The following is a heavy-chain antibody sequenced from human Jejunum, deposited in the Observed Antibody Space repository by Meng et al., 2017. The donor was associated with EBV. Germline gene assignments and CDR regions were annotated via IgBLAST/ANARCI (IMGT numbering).Heavy chain of an antibody. CDR2: IRNKANSYTT. V-gene: IGHV3-72*01. J-gene: IGHJ4*02. D-gene: IGHD2-15*01. CDR1: GFTFSDHY. CDR3: ARGYCSGGTCYGGDY. Sequence: EVQLVESGGALFQPGGSLRLSCAASGFTFSDHYMDWVRQAPGKGLEWVGRIRNKANSYTTEYAASVKGRFTISRDDSKDSLYLQMNSLKTEDTAVYYCARGYCSGGTCYGGDYWGQGALVTVSS.